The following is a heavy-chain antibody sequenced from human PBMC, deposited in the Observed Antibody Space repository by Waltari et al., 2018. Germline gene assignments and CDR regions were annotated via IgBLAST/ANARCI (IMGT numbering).Heavy chain of an antibody. J-gene: IGHJ6*03. Sequence: QVQLQESGPGLVKPSETLSLTCTVSGGSISSYYWSWIRQPAGKGLEWIGRIYTSGSTNYNPSLKSRVTMSVDTSKNQFSLKLSSVTAAVTAVYYCARDPPVIISSSWSTFGDYMDVWGKGTTVTVSS. CDR2: IYTSGST. CDR1: GGSISSYY. V-gene: IGHV4-4*07. CDR3: ARDPPVIISSSWSTFGDYMDV. D-gene: IGHD6-13*01.